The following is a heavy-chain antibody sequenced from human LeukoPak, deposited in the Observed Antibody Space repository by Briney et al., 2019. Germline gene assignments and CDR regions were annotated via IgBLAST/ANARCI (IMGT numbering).Heavy chain of an antibody. D-gene: IGHD2-2*01. CDR1: GGTFSSYA. Sequence: ASVKVSCKASGGTFSSYAISWVRQAPGQGLEWMGGIIPIFGTANYAQKFQGRVTITADESTSTAYMELSSLRFEDTAVYYCARPHLNRYCSSTSCYHWFDPWGQGTLVTVSS. V-gene: IGHV1-69*13. CDR2: IIPIFGTA. CDR3: ARPHLNRYCSSTSCYHWFDP. J-gene: IGHJ5*02.